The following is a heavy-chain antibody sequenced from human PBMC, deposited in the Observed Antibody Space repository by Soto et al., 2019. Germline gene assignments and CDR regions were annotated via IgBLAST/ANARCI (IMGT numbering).Heavy chain of an antibody. D-gene: IGHD1-26*01. CDR1: GFTVSSNF. CDR3: GKGGVGTGWTAPLGN. V-gene: IGHV3-53*01. CDR2: IYSGGST. J-gene: IGHJ4*02. Sequence: EVQLVESGGGLIQPGGSLRLSCAASGFTVSSNFLSWVRQAPGRGLEWVSVIYSGGSTYYADSVKGRFIISRDNSRNTGFLKGTSWRPGDTAVNIGGKGGVGTGWTAPLGNWGQGTLVTVSS.